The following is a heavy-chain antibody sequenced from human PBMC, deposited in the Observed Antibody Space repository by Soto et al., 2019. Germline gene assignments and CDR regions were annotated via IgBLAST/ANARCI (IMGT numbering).Heavy chain of an antibody. CDR2: IIPILGIA. D-gene: IGHD2-21*01. J-gene: IGHJ5*02. Sequence: GASVKVSCKASGGTFSSYTISWVRQAPGQGLEWMGRIIPILGIANYAQKFQGRVTITADKSTSTAYMELSSLRSEDTAVYYCARDLGPPFVVVAAPGNWFDPWGQGTLVTSPQ. CDR1: GGTFSSYT. CDR3: ARDLGPPFVVVAAPGNWFDP. V-gene: IGHV1-69*04.